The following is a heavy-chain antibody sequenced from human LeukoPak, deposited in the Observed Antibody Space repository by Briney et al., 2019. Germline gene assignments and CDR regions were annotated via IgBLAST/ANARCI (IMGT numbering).Heavy chain of an antibody. Sequence: GGSLRLSCAASGFTFSSYWMSWVRQAPGKGLEWVANIKQDGSEKYYVDSVKGRFTISRDNAKNSLYLQMNSLRAEDTAVYYCARGFVGTMVRGLPRRNYYYGMDVWGQGTTVTVSS. CDR2: IKQDGSEK. CDR3: ARGFVGTMVRGLPRRNYYYGMDV. V-gene: IGHV3-7*01. CDR1: GFTFSSYW. J-gene: IGHJ6*02. D-gene: IGHD3-10*01.